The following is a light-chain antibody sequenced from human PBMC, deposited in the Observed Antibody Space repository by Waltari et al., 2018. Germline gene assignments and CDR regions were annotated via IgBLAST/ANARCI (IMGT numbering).Light chain of an antibody. V-gene: IGLV2-23*02. Sequence: QSALTQPASVSGSPGQSITLSCTGTRSDVGGYNYVSWYQQHPGKAPKLMIYDVSKRPSGVSNRFSGSKSGNTASLTISGLQAEDEADYYCCSYAGSSTLVFGGGTKLTVL. CDR3: CSYAGSSTLV. CDR2: DVS. J-gene: IGLJ2*01. CDR1: RSDVGGYNY.